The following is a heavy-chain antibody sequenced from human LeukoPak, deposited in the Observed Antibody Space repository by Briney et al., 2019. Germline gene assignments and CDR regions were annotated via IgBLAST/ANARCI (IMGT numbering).Heavy chain of an antibody. CDR2: IIPILGIA. D-gene: IGHD2-15*01. V-gene: IGHV1-69*04. J-gene: IGHJ6*02. Sequence: ASVKVSCKASGGTFSSYAISWVRQAPGQGLEWMGRIIPILGIANYAQKFQGRVTITADKSTSTAYMELSSLRSEDTAVYYCARDNPVAATPYYGRDVWGQGTTVTVSS. CDR3: ARDNPVAATPYYGRDV. CDR1: GGTFSSYA.